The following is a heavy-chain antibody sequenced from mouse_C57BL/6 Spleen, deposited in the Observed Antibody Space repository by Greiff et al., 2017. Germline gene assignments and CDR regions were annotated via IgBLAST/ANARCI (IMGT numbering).Heavy chain of an antibody. V-gene: IGHV1-82*01. CDR2: IYPGDGDT. CDR3: ARERGLGYYGSRGYVDV. D-gene: IGHD1-1*01. CDR1: GYAFSSSW. Sequence: VQLQQSGPELVKPGASVKISCKASGYAFSSSWMNWVKQRPGTGLEWIGRIYPGDGDTNYNGKFKGKATLTADKSSSTAYMQLSSRTSEDSAVXFCARERGLGYYGSRGYVDVWGTGTTVTVSS. J-gene: IGHJ1*03.